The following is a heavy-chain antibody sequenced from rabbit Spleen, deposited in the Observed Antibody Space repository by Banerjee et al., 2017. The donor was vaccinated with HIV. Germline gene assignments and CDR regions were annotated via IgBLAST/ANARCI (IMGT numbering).Heavy chain of an antibody. V-gene: IGHV1S47*01. D-gene: IGHD4-1*01. CDR2: IDPVFGIT. CDR3: VRDPGSSGW. CDR1: GFDFSSYG. J-gene: IGHJ6*01. Sequence: QEQLVESGGGLVQPGGSLTLTCTGSGFDFSSYGVSWVRQAPGKGLEWIGYIDPVFGITIYANSVKGRFTISRDNAQNTVFLQLNSLTAADTAAYFCVRDPGSSGWGGPGTLVTVS.